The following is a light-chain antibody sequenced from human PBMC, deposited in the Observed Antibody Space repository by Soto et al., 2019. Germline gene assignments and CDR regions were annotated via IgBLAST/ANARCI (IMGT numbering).Light chain of an antibody. CDR3: QQYGSSHQDT. CDR1: QSVTDNY. J-gene: IGKJ1*01. Sequence: EIVLTQSPATLSLSPGERSTLSCMAIQSVTDNYLAWYQQKPGQSPRLFISGASSRTSGIPDRFSGSGSGTDFTLTISSLEHEDFAVHYCQQYGSSHQDTFGQGTKVDIK. CDR2: GAS. V-gene: IGKV3-20*01.